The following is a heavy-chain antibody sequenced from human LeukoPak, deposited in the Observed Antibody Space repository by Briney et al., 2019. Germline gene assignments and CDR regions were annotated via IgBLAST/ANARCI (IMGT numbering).Heavy chain of an antibody. Sequence: SETLSLTCAVYGGSFSGYYWSWIRQPPGKGLEWIGEINHSGSTNYNPSLKSRVTISVDTSKNQFSLKLSSVTAADTAVYYCARYGPGIAGATPVTYFDYWGQGTLVTVSS. J-gene: IGHJ4*02. CDR3: ARYGPGIAGATPVTYFDY. V-gene: IGHV4-34*01. CDR1: GGSFSGYY. CDR2: INHSGST. D-gene: IGHD1-26*01.